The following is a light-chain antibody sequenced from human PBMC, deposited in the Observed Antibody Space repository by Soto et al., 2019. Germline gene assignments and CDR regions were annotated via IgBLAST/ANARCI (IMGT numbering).Light chain of an antibody. J-gene: IGLJ1*01. Sequence: SVLTQPPSASGSPGQSLTISCTGTTSDVGGYNYVSWYQQHPGKAPKLMIYGVTKRPSGVPDRFSGSRSGNTASLTVSGLQTEDEADYYCSSYVGSNNYVFGTGTKVTVL. CDR2: GVT. CDR3: SSYVGSNNYV. CDR1: TSDVGGYNY. V-gene: IGLV2-8*01.